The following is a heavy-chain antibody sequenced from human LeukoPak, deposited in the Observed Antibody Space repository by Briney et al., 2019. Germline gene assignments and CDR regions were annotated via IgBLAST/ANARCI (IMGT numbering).Heavy chain of an antibody. CDR2: VFTSAIISGNT. V-gene: IGHV4-4*07. J-gene: IGHJ3*02. D-gene: IGHD3-22*01. CDR3: ARDRYYYDSSSYFSAFDT. CDR1: GGSISSYY. Sequence: SETLSLTCTVSGGSISSYYWSWIRQPPGKGLEWVGRVFTSAIISGNTNYNPSLKSRVTMSVDSSKNQFSLKLRSVTAADTAVYYCARDRYYYDSSSYFSAFDTWGQGTMVTVSS.